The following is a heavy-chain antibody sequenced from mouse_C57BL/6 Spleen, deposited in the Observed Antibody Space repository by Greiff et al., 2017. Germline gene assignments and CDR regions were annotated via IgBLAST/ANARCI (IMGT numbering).Heavy chain of an antibody. J-gene: IGHJ2*01. Sequence: VQLKESGGGLVKPGGSLKLSCAASGFTFSSYAMSWVRQTPETRLEWVATISDGGSYTYYPDNVKGRFTISRDNAKNNLYLQMSHLKSEDTAMYYCARPYYYGSVDYWGQGTTLTVSS. CDR1: GFTFSSYA. CDR2: ISDGGSYT. D-gene: IGHD1-1*01. V-gene: IGHV5-4*01. CDR3: ARPYYYGSVDY.